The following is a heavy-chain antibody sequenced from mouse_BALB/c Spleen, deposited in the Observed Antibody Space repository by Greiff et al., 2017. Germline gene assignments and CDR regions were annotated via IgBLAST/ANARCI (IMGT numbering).Heavy chain of an antibody. CDR1: GYSITSGYY. Sequence: ESGPGLVKPSQSLSLTCSVTGYSITSGYYWNWIRQFPGNKLEWMGYISYDGSNNYNPSLKNRISITRDTSKNQLFLKLNSVTTEDTATYYCARAPYRAWFAYWGQGTLVTVSA. J-gene: IGHJ3*01. D-gene: IGHD2-10*01. V-gene: IGHV3-6*02. CDR3: ARAPYRAWFAY. CDR2: ISYDGSN.